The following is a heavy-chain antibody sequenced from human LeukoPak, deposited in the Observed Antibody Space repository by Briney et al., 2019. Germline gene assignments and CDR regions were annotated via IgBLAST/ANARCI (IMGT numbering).Heavy chain of an antibody. D-gene: IGHD6-6*01. CDR3: AKDSSSSPYYGMDV. CDR1: GFTFGDYA. V-gene: IGHV3-9*01. Sequence: GGSLRLSCAASGFTFGDYAMHWVRQAPGKGLEWVSGINWNSDRIGYADSVKGRFTISRDNAKNSLYLQMNSLRAEDTALYYCAKDSSSSPYYGMDVWGQGTTVTVSS. CDR2: INWNSDRI. J-gene: IGHJ6*02.